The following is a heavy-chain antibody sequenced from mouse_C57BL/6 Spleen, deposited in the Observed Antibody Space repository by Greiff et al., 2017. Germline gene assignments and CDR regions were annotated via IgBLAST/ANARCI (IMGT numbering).Heavy chain of an antibody. CDR2: IDPSDSET. Sequence: VQLQQPGAELVRPGSSVKLSCKASGYTFTSYWMHWVKQRPIQGLEWIGNIDPSDSETHYNQKFKDKATLTVDKSSSTAYMQRSSLTSEDSAVFYVAREHNLLYGRRCFDYWGQGTTLTVSS. J-gene: IGHJ2*01. D-gene: IGHD1-1*01. V-gene: IGHV1-52*01. CDR1: GYTFTSYW. CDR3: AREHNLLYGRRCFDY.